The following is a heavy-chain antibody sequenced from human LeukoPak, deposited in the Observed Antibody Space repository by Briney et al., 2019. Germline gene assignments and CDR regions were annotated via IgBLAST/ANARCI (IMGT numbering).Heavy chain of an antibody. D-gene: IGHD2-2*01. CDR3: ARVGSTPAKFDH. Sequence: PSETLCLTCAVSGVSFGRYSWTWIRQSPGKGLECIGEINFSGYTKYNPSLKSRVTMSVDTSKNQFSLKLASVTAAYTAIYFCARVGSTPAKFDHWGQGTLVTVSS. V-gene: IGHV4-34*01. J-gene: IGHJ4*02. CDR1: GVSFGRYS. CDR2: INFSGYT.